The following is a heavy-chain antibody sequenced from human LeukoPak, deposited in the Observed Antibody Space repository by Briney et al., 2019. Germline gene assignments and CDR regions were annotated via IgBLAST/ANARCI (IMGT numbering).Heavy chain of an antibody. CDR2: IKQDGSEK. D-gene: IGHD3-22*01. J-gene: IGHJ3*02. CDR3: ASWYYYDSSGYLWGRAFDI. V-gene: IGHV3-7*01. Sequence: GGSLRLSCAASGFTFSSYWMSWVRQAPGKGLEWVANIKQDGSEKYYVDSVKGRFTISRDNAKNSLYLQMNSLRAEDTAVYYCASWYYYDSSGYLWGRAFDIWGQRTMVTVSS. CDR1: GFTFSSYW.